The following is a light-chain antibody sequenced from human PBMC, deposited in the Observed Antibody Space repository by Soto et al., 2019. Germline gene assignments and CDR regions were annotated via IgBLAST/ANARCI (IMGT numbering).Light chain of an antibody. CDR2: KAS. V-gene: IGKV1-5*03. J-gene: IGKJ5*01. CDR1: QTIINW. CDR3: QQYHNWPIT. Sequence: EIQMSPSPSTLLANVGDRVTITCRASQTIINWLAWYQQKPGKAPKLLIYKASTLEGEVPSRFSCSGSETEFTLTISSLQSEDFAVYYCQQYHNWPITFGQGTRLEIK.